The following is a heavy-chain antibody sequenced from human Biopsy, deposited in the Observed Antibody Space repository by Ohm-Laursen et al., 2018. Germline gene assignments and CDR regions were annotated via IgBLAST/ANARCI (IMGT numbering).Heavy chain of an antibody. V-gene: IGHV1-69*06. J-gene: IGHJ6*02. Sequence: GASVTVSCKVSGDRFSNYTISWVRQAPGQGLEWMGGIIPIFNTPKYAQRFQGRVTITADSSTTTAYMELSSLRSEDTAVYYCARDTELLSIGLDYNFGMVVWGQGTTVTVSS. CDR3: ARDTELLSIGLDYNFGMVV. CDR2: IIPIFNTP. CDR1: GDRFSNYT. D-gene: IGHD1-14*01.